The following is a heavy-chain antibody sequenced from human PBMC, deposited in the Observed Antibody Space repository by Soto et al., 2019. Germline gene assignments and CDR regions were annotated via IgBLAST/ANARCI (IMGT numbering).Heavy chain of an antibody. CDR1: GGSISSGGYS. Sequence: SETLSLTCAVSGGSISSGGYSWSWIRQPPGKGLEWIGYIHHSGSTYYNPSLKSRVTISVDRSKNQFSLKLSSVTAADTAVYYCARGSNYYDSSGQFDYWGQGTLVTVSS. J-gene: IGHJ4*02. CDR3: ARGSNYYDSSGQFDY. V-gene: IGHV4-30-2*01. D-gene: IGHD3-22*01. CDR2: IHHSGST.